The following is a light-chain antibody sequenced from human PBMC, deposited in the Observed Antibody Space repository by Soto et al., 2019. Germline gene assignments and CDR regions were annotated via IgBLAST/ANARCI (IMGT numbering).Light chain of an antibody. V-gene: IGLV2-8*01. CDR2: EVN. CDR3: SSYAGSNNLI. Sequence: QSVLTQPPSASGSPGQSVTISCTGTSSDLGDYDYVSWYQQRPGKAPKLMIYEVNTRPSGVPDRFSGSKSGNTASLTVTGLQAEDEADYYCSSYAGSNNLIFGGGTKLTVL. J-gene: IGLJ2*01. CDR1: SSDLGDYDY.